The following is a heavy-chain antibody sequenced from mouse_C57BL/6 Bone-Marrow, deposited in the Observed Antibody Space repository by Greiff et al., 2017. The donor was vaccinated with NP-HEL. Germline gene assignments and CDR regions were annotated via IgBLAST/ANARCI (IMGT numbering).Heavy chain of an antibody. CDR3: ARGVWNYYGSSLDY. V-gene: IGHV1-61*01. CDR1: GYTFTSYW. CDR2: IYPSDSET. J-gene: IGHJ2*01. D-gene: IGHD1-1*01. Sequence: QVQLKQPGAELVRPGSSVKLSCKASGYTFTSYWMDWVKQRPGQGLEWIGNIYPSDSETHYNQKFKDKATLTVDKSSSTAYMQLSSLTSEDSAVYYCARGVWNYYGSSLDYWGQGTTLTVSS.